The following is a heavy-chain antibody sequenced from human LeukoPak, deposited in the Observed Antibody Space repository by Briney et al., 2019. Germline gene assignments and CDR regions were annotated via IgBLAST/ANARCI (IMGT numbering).Heavy chain of an antibody. CDR2: INSRDGPT. Sequence: QTGGSLRLSCAASGFTFTIYAMSWVRQAPGRGLEWVSSINSRDGPTYYAGSVRGRFTIFRDNSKNTLYLQMNSLRVEDTAVYFCARDRPNYYGSDGHYYRRDGDYWGQGTLVTVSS. CDR3: ARDRPNYYGSDGHYYRRDGDY. CDR1: GFTFTIYA. J-gene: IGHJ4*02. D-gene: IGHD3-22*01. V-gene: IGHV3-23*01.